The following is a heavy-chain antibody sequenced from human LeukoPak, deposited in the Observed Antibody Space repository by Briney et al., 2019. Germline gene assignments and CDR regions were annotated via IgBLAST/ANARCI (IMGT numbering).Heavy chain of an antibody. J-gene: IGHJ4*02. CDR1: GGSISSGGYY. CDR2: IYYSGST. Sequence: SETLSLTCTVSGGSISSGGYYWSWIRQHPGKGLEWIGYIYYSGSTYYNPSLKSRVTISVDTSKNQFSLKLSSVTVADTAVYYCARAREVAPPTFWYFDYWGQGTLVTVSS. D-gene: IGHD3-16*01. CDR3: ARAREVAPPTFWYFDY. V-gene: IGHV4-31*03.